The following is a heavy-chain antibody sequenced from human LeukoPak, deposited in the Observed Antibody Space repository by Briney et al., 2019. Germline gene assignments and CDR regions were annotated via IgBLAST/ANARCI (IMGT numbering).Heavy chain of an antibody. CDR1: GFTFDDYA. J-gene: IGHJ6*03. V-gene: IGHV3-9*01. D-gene: IGHD1-26*01. CDR3: ARGSLYMDV. Sequence: GGSLRLSCAASGFTFDDYAMHWVRQAPGKGLEWVSGISWNSGHKGYADSVKGRFTISRDNAKNSLYLRMNSLRAEDTAVYYCARGSLYMDVWGKGTTVTVSS. CDR2: ISWNSGHK.